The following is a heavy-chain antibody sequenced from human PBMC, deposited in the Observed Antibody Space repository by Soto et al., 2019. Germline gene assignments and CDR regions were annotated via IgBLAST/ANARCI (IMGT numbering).Heavy chain of an antibody. CDR1: GGSFSTYY. V-gene: IGHV4-34*01. CDR3: ARGGSNDWQVAFDI. D-gene: IGHD3-9*01. Sequence: SETLSLTCVVSGGSFSTYYYNWSRQSPGKGLEWIGEINHSGSNNYSPSLKSRVTMSLATSKNQFSLKLTSVTAADTAVYYCARGGSNDWQVAFDIWGQGTMVTVSS. J-gene: IGHJ3*02. CDR2: INHSGSN.